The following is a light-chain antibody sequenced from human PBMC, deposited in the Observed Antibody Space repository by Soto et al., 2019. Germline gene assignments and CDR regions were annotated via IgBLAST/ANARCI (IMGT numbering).Light chain of an antibody. CDR1: QSVGSSY. V-gene: IGKV3-20*01. CDR3: QQYDSTWT. Sequence: EIWLTQSPGTLSWSPGERATLSCGASQSVGSSYLAWYQQKPGQAPRLLIYGASSRATGIPDRLSGSGSGTEFTLTISRMEPEDFAVYYCQQYDSTWTFGHGTKVDIK. J-gene: IGKJ1*01. CDR2: GAS.